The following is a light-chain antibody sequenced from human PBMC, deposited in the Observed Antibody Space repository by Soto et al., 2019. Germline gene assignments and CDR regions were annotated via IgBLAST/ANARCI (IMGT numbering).Light chain of an antibody. Sequence: QSALTQPRSVSGSPGQSVTISCTGTSSDVGGYDYVSWFQHHPGKVPQLMIYDVTKRPSGVPDRFSASKSGNTASLTISGLQAEDEADYYCCSYGGYFGVFGGGTKLTVL. CDR2: DVT. J-gene: IGLJ3*02. CDR3: CSYGGYFGV. CDR1: SSDVGGYDY. V-gene: IGLV2-11*01.